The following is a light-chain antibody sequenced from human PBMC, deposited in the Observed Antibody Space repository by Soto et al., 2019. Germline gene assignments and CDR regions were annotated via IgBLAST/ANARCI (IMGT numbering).Light chain of an antibody. CDR1: QSLSSY. CDR3: RQYGSAPSYT. J-gene: IGKJ2*01. Sequence: EIVWTQAPGTLSLSPGERATLSCRASQSLSSYLAWYQQKPGQAPRLLIYGASSRATGIPDRFSGSGSGTDFTLTISRLEPEDFAVYYCRQYGSAPSYTFGQGTKLEIK. V-gene: IGKV3-20*01. CDR2: GAS.